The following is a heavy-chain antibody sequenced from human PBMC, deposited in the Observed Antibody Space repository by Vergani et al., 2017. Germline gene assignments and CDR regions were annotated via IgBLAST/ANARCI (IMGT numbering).Heavy chain of an antibody. Sequence: EVQLVESGGGLVQPGGSLKLSCAASGFTFSGSAMHWVRQASGKGLEWVGRIRSKANSYATAYAASVKGRFTISRDDSKNTAYLQMNSLKTEDTAVYYCARDVTDGWFGELFSDYWGQGTLVTVSS. CDR1: GFTFSGSA. V-gene: IGHV3-73*02. CDR2: IRSKANSYAT. J-gene: IGHJ4*02. CDR3: ARDVTDGWFGELFSDY. D-gene: IGHD3-10*01.